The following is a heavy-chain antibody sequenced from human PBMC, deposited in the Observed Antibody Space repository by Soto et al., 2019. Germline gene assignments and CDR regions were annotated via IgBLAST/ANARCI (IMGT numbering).Heavy chain of an antibody. V-gene: IGHV3-53*04. D-gene: IGHD3-10*01. CDR1: GIPVSSNY. CDR2: LHSGGDT. Sequence: EVQLVESGGGLVQPGGSLRLSCVASGIPVSSNYMTWVRQAPGKGLEWVSVLHSGGDTYYANSVKGRFTISRHDSTNTLYLHMNSLTPEDTAVYYCERDGPYYSASRMDVWGQGTTVTVSS. CDR3: ERDGPYYSASRMDV. J-gene: IGHJ6*02.